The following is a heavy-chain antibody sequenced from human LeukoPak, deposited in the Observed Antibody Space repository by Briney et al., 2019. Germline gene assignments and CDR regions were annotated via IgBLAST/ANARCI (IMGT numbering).Heavy chain of an antibody. V-gene: IGHV3-30*02. Sequence: GGSLRLSCAASGFTFSSYGMHWVRQAPGKGLEWVAFIRYDGSNKYYADSVKGRFTISRDNSKNTLYLQMNSLRAEDTAVYYCAKDRRMYSSGWYFWFDPWGQGTLVTVSS. J-gene: IGHJ5*02. CDR2: IRYDGSNK. CDR1: GFTFSSYG. CDR3: AKDRRMYSSGWYFWFDP. D-gene: IGHD6-19*01.